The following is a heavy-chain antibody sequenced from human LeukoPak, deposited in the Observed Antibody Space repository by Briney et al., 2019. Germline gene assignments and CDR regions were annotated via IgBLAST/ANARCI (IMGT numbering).Heavy chain of an antibody. CDR1: GFTFSSYS. Sequence: PGGSLRLSCAASGFTFSSYSMNWVRQAPGKGLEWVSYISSSSSTIYYADSVKGRFTISRDNAKNSLYLQMNSLRAEDTAVYYCARVGDDYKLSCWGQGTPVTVSS. J-gene: IGHJ4*02. V-gene: IGHV3-48*01. CDR3: ARVGDDYKLSC. D-gene: IGHD5-24*01. CDR2: ISSSSSTI.